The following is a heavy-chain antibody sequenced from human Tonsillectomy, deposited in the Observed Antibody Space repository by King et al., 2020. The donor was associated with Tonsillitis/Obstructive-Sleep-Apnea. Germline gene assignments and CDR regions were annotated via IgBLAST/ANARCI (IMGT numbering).Heavy chain of an antibody. V-gene: IGHV1-18*01. CDR3: ARGNYDYVWGSYRSRDYFDY. CDR2: ISGYNDNT. D-gene: IGHD3-16*02. CDR1: GYTFSSYD. Sequence: QLVQSGVEVKKPGASVKVSCKASGYTFSSYDINWVRQAPGQGLEWMGRISGYNDNTKYAQILQGRVTMTTDTSTSTAYRELRSLRSDDTAVYYCARGNYDYVWGSYRSRDYFDYWGQGTLVTVSS. J-gene: IGHJ4*02.